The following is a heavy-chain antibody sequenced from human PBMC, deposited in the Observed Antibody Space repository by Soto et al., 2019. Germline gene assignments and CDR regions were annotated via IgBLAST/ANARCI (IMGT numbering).Heavy chain of an antibody. CDR2: INPSGGST. Sequence: GASVKVSCKASGYTFTSYYMHWVRQAPGQGLEWMGIINPSGGSTSYAQKFQDRVTMTRDTSTSTVYMELSSLRSEDTAVYYCARERAYVWGSYRPLDAFDIWGQGTMVTVSS. V-gene: IGHV1-46*01. J-gene: IGHJ3*02. CDR3: ARERAYVWGSYRPLDAFDI. D-gene: IGHD3-16*02. CDR1: GYTFTSYY.